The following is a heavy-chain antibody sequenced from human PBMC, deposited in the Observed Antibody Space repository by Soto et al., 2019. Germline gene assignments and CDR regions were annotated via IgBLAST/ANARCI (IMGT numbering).Heavy chain of an antibody. CDR2: INPHRGGT. D-gene: IGHD2-2*01. V-gene: IGHV1-2*02. Sequence: QVQLVQSGAEVKKPGASVKVSCKTSGYTFTGYYIYWVRQAPGQGLEWMGWINPHRGGTDSSQKFQGRVTMTRGTSISTAYTELSRLRSDDTAVYSCAGTSCSSTTCPTTYWGQGTLVTVSS. CDR3: AGTSCSSTTCPTTY. J-gene: IGHJ4*02. CDR1: GYTFTGYY.